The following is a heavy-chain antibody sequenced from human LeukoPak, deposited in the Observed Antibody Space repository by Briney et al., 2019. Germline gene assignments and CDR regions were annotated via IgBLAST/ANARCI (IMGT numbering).Heavy chain of an antibody. D-gene: IGHD2-8*01. CDR3: AKDFGDCSNGVCYGKPFDY. J-gene: IGHJ4*02. CDR1: GFTFSRYA. V-gene: IGHV3-23*01. Sequence: PGGSLRLSCAASGFTFSRYAMSWARQAPGKGLEWVSGISGSGDTTYYADPVKGRFTISRDNSKDTPYLQMNSLRAEDTAVYYCAKDFGDCSNGVCYGKPFDYWGKGTLVTAS. CDR2: ISGSGDTT.